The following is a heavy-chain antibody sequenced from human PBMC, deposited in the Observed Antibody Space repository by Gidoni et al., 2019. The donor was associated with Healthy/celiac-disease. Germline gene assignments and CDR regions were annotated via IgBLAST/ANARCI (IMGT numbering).Heavy chain of an antibody. J-gene: IGHJ4*02. CDR1: GFTFRSYS. V-gene: IGHV3-21*01. CDR2: ISSRDSNI. D-gene: IGHD3-16*01. CDR3: ARVYDLGVDY. Sequence: EVQLVESGGGLVKPGGPLSLSCAASGFTFRSYSMNWVRQAPGKGMGWVSSISSRDSNIDYADSVKGRSTISRDNAKNSRYMQMTSLRAEDTAVYYGARVYDLGVDYWGQGTLVTVSS.